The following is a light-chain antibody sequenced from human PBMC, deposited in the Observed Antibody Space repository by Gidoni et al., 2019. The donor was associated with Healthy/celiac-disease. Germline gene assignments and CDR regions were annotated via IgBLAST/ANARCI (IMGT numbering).Light chain of an antibody. Sequence: QSVLTQPPSASGTPGQRVTIPCSGSSSNIGSNTVNWYQQLPGTAPKPLNYSNNRRPSGVPDRFSGSKSGTSASLAISGLQSEDEADYYCAAWDDSLNGRVFGGGTKLTVL. CDR2: SNN. J-gene: IGLJ3*02. V-gene: IGLV1-44*01. CDR3: AAWDDSLNGRV. CDR1: SSNIGSNT.